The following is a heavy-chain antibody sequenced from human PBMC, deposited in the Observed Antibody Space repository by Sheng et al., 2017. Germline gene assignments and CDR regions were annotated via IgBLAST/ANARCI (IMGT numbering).Heavy chain of an antibody. D-gene: IGHD1-26*01. V-gene: IGHV3-30*04. J-gene: IGHJ4*02. CDR2: ISYDGSNK. Sequence: HVQLVESGGGVVQPGRSLRLSCAASGFTFSSYAMHWVRQAPGKGLEWVAVISYDGSNKYYADSVKGRFTISRDNSKNTLYLQMNSLRAEDTAVYYCARDPYSGSYSFDYWGQGTLVTVSS. CDR3: ARDPYSGSYSFDY. CDR1: GFTFSSYA.